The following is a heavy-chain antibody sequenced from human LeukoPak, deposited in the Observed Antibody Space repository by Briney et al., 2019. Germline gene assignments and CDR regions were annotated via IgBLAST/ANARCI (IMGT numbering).Heavy chain of an antibody. D-gene: IGHD3-9*01. CDR1: GVSISRGGYF. Sequence: PSETLSLTCNVSGVSISRGGYFCSWIRQHPAKGLEWIGYINHSGDTYYSPSLKTRVTISADTSKSLFSLRLNSVTAADTALYYCASHLDATGYDYVDYWGQGTLVTVSS. V-gene: IGHV4-31*03. CDR3: ASHLDATGYDYVDY. CDR2: INHSGDT. J-gene: IGHJ4*02.